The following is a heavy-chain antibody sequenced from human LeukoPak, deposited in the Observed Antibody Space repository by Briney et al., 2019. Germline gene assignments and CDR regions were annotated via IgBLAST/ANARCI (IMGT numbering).Heavy chain of an antibody. V-gene: IGHV3-21*01. J-gene: IGHJ4*02. Sequence: GGSLRLSCAASGFTFSSYSMNWVRQAPGKGLEWVSYISSSSSYIYYADSVKGRFTISRDNAKNSLYLQMNSLRAEDTAVYYCAREDSYYYGSGSYPFDYWGQGTLVTVSS. D-gene: IGHD3-10*01. CDR1: GFTFSSYS. CDR2: ISSSSSYI. CDR3: AREDSYYYGSGSYPFDY.